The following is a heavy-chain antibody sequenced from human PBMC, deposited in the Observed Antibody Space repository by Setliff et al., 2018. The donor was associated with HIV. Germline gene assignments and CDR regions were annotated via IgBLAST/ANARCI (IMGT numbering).Heavy chain of an antibody. V-gene: IGHV4-59*01. CDR3: ARVATGPESFDI. Sequence: PSETLSLTCTVSGDSINNYYWSWIRQPPGKGLEWIGYVYSTGSTNSQSSLKSRVTISVDTSKNQFSLKLSSVTAADTAVYYCARVATGPESFDIWGQGTMVTVSS. D-gene: IGHD3-9*01. CDR2: VYSTGST. CDR1: GDSINNYY. J-gene: IGHJ3*02.